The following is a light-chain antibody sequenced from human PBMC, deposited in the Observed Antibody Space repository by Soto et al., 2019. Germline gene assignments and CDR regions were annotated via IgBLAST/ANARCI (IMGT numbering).Light chain of an antibody. Sequence: QSALTQPASVSGSPGQSITISCTGTSSDVGGYNYVSWYQQHPGKASKLMIYEVSNRPSGVSNRFSGSKSGNTASLTISGLQAEDEADYYCSSYTSGSTWVFGGGTKLTVL. CDR1: SSDVGGYNY. CDR2: EVS. V-gene: IGLV2-14*01. J-gene: IGLJ3*02. CDR3: SSYTSGSTWV.